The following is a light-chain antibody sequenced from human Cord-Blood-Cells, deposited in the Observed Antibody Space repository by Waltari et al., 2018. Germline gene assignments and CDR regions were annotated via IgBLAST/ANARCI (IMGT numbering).Light chain of an antibody. J-gene: IGLJ3*02. V-gene: IGLV2-14*01. CDR2: DVS. CDR1: SSDVGGYNY. CDR3: SSYASSSTRV. Sequence: QSALTQPASVSGSPGQSITISRTGTSSDVGGYNYVSWYQQHPGKAPKLMIYDVSKRPSGVSNRFSGSKSGNTASLTISGLQAEDEADYYCSSYASSSTRVFGGGTKLTVL.